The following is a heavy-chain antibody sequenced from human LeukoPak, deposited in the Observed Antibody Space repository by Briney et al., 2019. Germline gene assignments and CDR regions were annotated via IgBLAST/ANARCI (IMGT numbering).Heavy chain of an antibody. Sequence: SETLSLTCAVYGGSFSGYYWSWIRQPPGKGLEWIGEINHSGSTNYNPSLKSRVTISVDTSKNQFSLKLSSVTAADTAVYYCARAPDFLGYCSSTSCYALGWSDPWGQGTLVTVSS. CDR2: INHSGST. CDR1: GGSFSGYY. V-gene: IGHV4-34*01. CDR3: ARAPDFLGYCSSTSCYALGWSDP. J-gene: IGHJ5*02. D-gene: IGHD2-2*01.